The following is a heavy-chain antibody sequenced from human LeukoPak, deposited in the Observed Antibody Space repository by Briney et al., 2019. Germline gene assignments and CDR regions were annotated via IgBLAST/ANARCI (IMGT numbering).Heavy chain of an antibody. CDR2: FDPEDGEVGET. D-gene: IGHD4-17*01. J-gene: IGHJ4*02. CDR3: AKTVGDAGRPFDY. Sequence: ASVKVSCKVSRYSPLEVAMHAVRPAPGKGLEWVGSFDPEDGEVGETHYAQKLQGRVTMTEDASSATAYMELTSLTSEDTAVYNCAKTVGDAGRPFDYWGQGTLVTVSS. V-gene: IGHV1-24*01. CDR1: RYSPLEVA.